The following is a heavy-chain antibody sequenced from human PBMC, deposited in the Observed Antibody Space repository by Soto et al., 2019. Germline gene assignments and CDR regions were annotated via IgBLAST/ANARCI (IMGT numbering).Heavy chain of an antibody. CDR2: INPSDGSS. CDR1: GYIFAKNY. D-gene: IGHD6-13*01. CDR3: ARGQTIAAALSMDV. Sequence: QVQLVQSGAEAKKPGASVRISCKASGYIFAKNYMYWVRQAPGQGPEWMGLINPSDGSSINAQKFQGRLTITSDTSPGTVYMDLSGLRPEDTAVYVCARGQTIAAALSMDVWGQGTTVIVSS. V-gene: IGHV1-46*01. J-gene: IGHJ6*02.